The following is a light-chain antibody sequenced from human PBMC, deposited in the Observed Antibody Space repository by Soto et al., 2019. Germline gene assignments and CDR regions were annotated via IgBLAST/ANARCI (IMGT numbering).Light chain of an antibody. V-gene: IGLV2-14*01. J-gene: IGLJ2*01. Sequence: QSALTQPASVSGSPGQSITISCTGISSDVGGYIYVSWYQQHPGKAPKLMIYEVSHRPSGVSNRFSGSKSGNTASLTISGLQAEDEADYYCSSYTSSSTVVFGGGTKVTVL. CDR3: SSYTSSSTVV. CDR1: SSDVGGYIY. CDR2: EVS.